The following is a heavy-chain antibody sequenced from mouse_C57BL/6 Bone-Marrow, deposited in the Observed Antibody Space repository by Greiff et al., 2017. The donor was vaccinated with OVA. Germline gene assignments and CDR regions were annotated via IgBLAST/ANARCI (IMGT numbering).Heavy chain of an antibody. Sequence: QVQLKESGPGLVQPSQSLSITCTVSGFSLTSYGVHWVRQSPGKGLEWLGVIWSGGSTDYNAAFISRLSISKDNSKSQVFFKMNSLQADDTAIYYCARGVAYYSNYWYFDVWGTGTTVTVSS. J-gene: IGHJ1*03. CDR3: ARGVAYYSNYWYFDV. CDR1: GFSLTSYG. D-gene: IGHD2-5*01. V-gene: IGHV2-2*01. CDR2: IWSGGST.